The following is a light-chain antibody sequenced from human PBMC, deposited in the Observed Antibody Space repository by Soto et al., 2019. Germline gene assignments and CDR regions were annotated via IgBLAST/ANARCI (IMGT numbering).Light chain of an antibody. Sequence: QSVLTQPPSVSGAPGQRVTISCTGSSSNIGAGYDVHWYQQLPGTAPKLLIYGNSNRPSGVPDRFSGSNSGTSASLAITGLQAEDEADYYCQSYDSSLSVYVVFGGGTKFTVL. V-gene: IGLV1-40*01. CDR1: SSNIGAGYD. CDR2: GNS. CDR3: QSYDSSLSVYVV. J-gene: IGLJ2*01.